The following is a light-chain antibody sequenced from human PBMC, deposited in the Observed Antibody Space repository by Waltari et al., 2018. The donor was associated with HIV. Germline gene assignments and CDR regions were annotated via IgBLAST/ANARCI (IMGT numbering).Light chain of an antibody. Sequence: EIVMTQSPATLSVSPGERATLSCKASQSTSSLLAWYQQKPGQTPRLLIYDASKRATGVPARFSGSGSGAEFNLTISSLQSEDFAIYYCQQYEDWPRTFGQGTKLEIK. CDR2: DAS. CDR1: QSTSSL. CDR3: QQYEDWPRT. J-gene: IGKJ2*01. V-gene: IGKV3-15*01.